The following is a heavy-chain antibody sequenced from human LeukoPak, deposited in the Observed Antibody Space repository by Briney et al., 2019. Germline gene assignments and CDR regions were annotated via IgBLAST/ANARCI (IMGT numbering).Heavy chain of an antibody. V-gene: IGHV4-34*01. Sequence: SETLSPTCAVYGGSFSDYYWSWIRQPPGKGLEWIGEISHSGSTNYNPSLKSRVTISVDTSKNQFSLKLTSVTAADTAVYYCARGFTNMVRGLSYYGMDVWGKGTTVAVSS. CDR2: ISHSGST. CDR3: ARGFTNMVRGLSYYGMDV. J-gene: IGHJ6*04. D-gene: IGHD3-10*01. CDR1: GGSFSDYY.